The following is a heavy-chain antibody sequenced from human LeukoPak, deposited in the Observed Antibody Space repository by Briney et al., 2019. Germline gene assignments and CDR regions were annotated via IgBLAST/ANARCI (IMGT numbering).Heavy chain of an antibody. CDR2: IKQDGSEK. CDR1: GLTFSSYW. Sequence: GGSLRLSCAASGLTFSSYWMSWVRQAPGKGLEWVANIKQDGSEKYYVDSVKGRFTISRDNAKNSLYLQMNSLRAEDTAVYYCARDGRRDGYNLHDYWGQGTLVTVSS. CDR3: ARDGRRDGYNLHDY. D-gene: IGHD5-24*01. J-gene: IGHJ4*02. V-gene: IGHV3-7*01.